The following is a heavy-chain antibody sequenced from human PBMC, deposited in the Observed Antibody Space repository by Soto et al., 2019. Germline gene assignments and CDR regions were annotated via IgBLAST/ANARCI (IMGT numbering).Heavy chain of an antibody. CDR2: IYYSENT. D-gene: IGHD3-10*01. V-gene: IGHV4-39*01. Sequence: SETLSLTCTVSGDSISSSSNHWGWIRQPPGKGLEWIGNIYYSENTYYNPSLKSRVTISVDTSKNQFSLRLTSVTAADTAVYYCARGQRRVRGVIIQAPYYFDYWGQGTLVTVSS. CDR3: ARGQRRVRGVIIQAPYYFDY. J-gene: IGHJ4*02. CDR1: GDSISSSSNH.